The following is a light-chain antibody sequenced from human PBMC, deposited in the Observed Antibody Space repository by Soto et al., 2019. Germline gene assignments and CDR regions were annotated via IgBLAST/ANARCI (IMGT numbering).Light chain of an antibody. CDR2: ATS. V-gene: IGKV1-6*01. J-gene: IGKJ1*01. Sequence: AIQMTQSPSSVSASVGDTVTITCRASQDIEDDLGWYQQKPGKAPKLLIYATSSLQSGVPSRFSGSGSGTDFSLSIRSLQPEDSATYYCLHDYNYPRTFGQGTKVDIK. CDR3: LHDYNYPRT. CDR1: QDIEDD.